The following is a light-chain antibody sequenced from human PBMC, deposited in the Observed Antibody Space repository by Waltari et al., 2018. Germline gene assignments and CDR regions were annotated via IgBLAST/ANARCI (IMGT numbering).Light chain of an antibody. J-gene: IGKJ4*01. CDR3: QQYTNWPLT. Sequence: EIVMTQSPATLSVSPGESATLPCRASQSVISHLAWFQQKPGQAPRLLIYGASTRATGVPARFSGSGSGTEFTLTISSLQSEDFAVYYCQQYTNWPLTFGGGTKVEIK. CDR2: GAS. V-gene: IGKV3-15*01. CDR1: QSVISH.